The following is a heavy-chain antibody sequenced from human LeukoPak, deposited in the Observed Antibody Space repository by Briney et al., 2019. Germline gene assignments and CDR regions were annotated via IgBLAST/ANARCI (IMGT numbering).Heavy chain of an antibody. D-gene: IGHD1-14*01. V-gene: IGHV4-39*07. J-gene: IGHJ2*01. CDR1: GGSISSNGYY. Sequence: PSETLSLTCTVSGGSISSNGYYWGWIRQPPGKGLEWIGSIYYSGSTFDNPSLKGRVTISIDKSRNQLSLKLSSVIAADTAVYYCALNHWPKWYFDLWGRGTLVTVSS. CDR3: ALNHWPKWYFDL. CDR2: IYYSGST.